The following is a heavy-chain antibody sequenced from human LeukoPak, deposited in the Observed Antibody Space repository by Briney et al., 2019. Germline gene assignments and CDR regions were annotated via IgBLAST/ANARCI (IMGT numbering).Heavy chain of an antibody. D-gene: IGHD3-22*01. Sequence: SETLSLTCTVSGGSISSYYWSWIRQPAGKGLEWIGRIYTSGSTNYNPSLKSRVTISVDTSKNQFSLKLSSVTAADTAVYYCARNTYYYDSSGYYDNAFDMWGQGTKVTVSS. CDR1: GGSISSYY. V-gene: IGHV4-4*07. CDR2: IYTSGST. J-gene: IGHJ3*02. CDR3: ARNTYYYDSSGYYDNAFDM.